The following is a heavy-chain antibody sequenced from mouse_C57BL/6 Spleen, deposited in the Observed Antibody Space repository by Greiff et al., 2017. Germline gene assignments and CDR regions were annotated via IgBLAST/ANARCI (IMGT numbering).Heavy chain of an antibody. CDR2: ISYDGSN. V-gene: IGHV3-6*01. J-gene: IGHJ3*01. CDR1: GYSITSGYY. D-gene: IGHD4-1*01. CDR3: AREEAGTFAY. Sequence: EVQLQQSGPGLVKPSQSLSLTCSVTGYSITSGYYWNWIRQFPGYKLEWMGYISYDGSNNYNPSLKNRISITRDTSKNQFFLKLNSVTTEDTATYYCAREEAGTFAYWGQGTLVTVSA.